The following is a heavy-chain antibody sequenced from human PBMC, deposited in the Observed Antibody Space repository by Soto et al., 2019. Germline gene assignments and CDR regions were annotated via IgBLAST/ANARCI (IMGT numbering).Heavy chain of an antibody. J-gene: IGHJ4*02. CDR1: GGTSSSYA. V-gene: IGHV1-69*13. CDR2: IIPIFGTA. CDR3: ARDVDTAMVGGSGY. Sequence: GASVKVSCKASGGTSSSYAISWVRQAPGQGLEWMGGIIPIFGTANYAQKFQGRVTITADESTSTAYMELSSLRAEDTAVYYCARDVDTAMVGGSGYWGQGTLVTVSS. D-gene: IGHD5-18*01.